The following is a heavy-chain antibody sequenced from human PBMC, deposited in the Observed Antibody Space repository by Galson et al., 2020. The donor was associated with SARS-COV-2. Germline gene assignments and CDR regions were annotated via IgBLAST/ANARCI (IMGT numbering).Heavy chain of an antibody. Sequence: QLGESLKISCAASEFTFSSYAMSWVRQAPGKGLEWVAVISYEGSNKYYADPVRGRFFISRDNSKNTLYLQMDSLRPEYTAVYYCAKRPKVFEIWPYGMDVWGQGTTVTVSS. CDR2: ISYEGSNK. CDR3: AKRPKVFEIWPYGMDV. V-gene: IGHV3-30*18. CDR1: EFTFSSYA. J-gene: IGHJ6*02. D-gene: IGHD3-10*02.